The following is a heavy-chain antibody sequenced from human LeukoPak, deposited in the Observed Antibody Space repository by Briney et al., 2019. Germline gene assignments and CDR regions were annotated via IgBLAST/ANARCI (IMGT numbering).Heavy chain of an antibody. CDR1: GYTFTSYG. D-gene: IGHD3-10*01. Sequence: GASVKVSCKASGYTFTSYGISWVRQAPGQGLEWMGWISAYNGNTNYAQKLQGRVTMTTDTSTSTAYMELRSLRSDDTAVYYCARVSRWFGELSSVYGMDVWGQGTTVTVSS. J-gene: IGHJ6*02. CDR2: ISAYNGNT. CDR3: ARVSRWFGELSSVYGMDV. V-gene: IGHV1-18*01.